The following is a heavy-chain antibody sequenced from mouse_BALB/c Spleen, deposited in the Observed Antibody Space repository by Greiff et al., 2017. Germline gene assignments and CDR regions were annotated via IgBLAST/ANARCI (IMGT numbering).Heavy chain of an antibody. V-gene: IGHV5-12-2*01. CDR2: ISNGGGST. CDR3: ARHFYDGYLYAMDY. J-gene: IGHJ4*01. D-gene: IGHD2-3*01. CDR1: GFTFSSYT. Sequence: EVKLVESGGGLVQPGGSLKLSCAASGFTFSSYTMSWVRQTPEKRLEWVAYISNGGGSTYYPDTVKGRFTISRDNAKNTLYLQMSSLKSEDTAMYYCARHFYDGYLYAMDYWGQGTSVTVSS.